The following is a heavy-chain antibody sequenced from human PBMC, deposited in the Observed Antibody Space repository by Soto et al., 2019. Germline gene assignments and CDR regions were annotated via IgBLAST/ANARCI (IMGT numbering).Heavy chain of an antibody. V-gene: IGHV5-10-1*01. J-gene: IGHJ6*02. D-gene: IGHD2-2*01. Sequence: ESLKISCKGSGYSFTSYWISWVRQMPGKGLEWMGRIDPSDSYTNYSPSFQGHVTISADKSISTAYLQWSSLKASDTAMYYCARHWGSSTSYYYYYYGMDVWGQGTTVTVSS. CDR2: IDPSDSYT. CDR1: GYSFTSYW. CDR3: ARHWGSSTSYYYYYYGMDV.